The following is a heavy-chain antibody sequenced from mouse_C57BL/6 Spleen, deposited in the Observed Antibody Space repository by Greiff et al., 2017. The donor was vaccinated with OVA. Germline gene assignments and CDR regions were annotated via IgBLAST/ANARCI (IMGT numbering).Heavy chain of an antibody. Sequence: VQLQQSGAELVRPGASVKLSCKASGYTFTDYYINWVKQRPGQGLEWIARIYPGSGNTYYNEKFKGKATLTAETSSSTAYMQLSSLTSEDSAVYFCASRGLRRPYYAMDYWGQGTSVTVSS. CDR1: GYTFTDYY. J-gene: IGHJ4*01. CDR3: ASRGLRRPYYAMDY. CDR2: IYPGSGNT. V-gene: IGHV1-76*01. D-gene: IGHD2-2*01.